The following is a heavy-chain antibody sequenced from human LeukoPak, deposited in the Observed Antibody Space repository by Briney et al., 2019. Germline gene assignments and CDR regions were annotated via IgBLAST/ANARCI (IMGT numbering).Heavy chain of an antibody. J-gene: IGHJ4*02. CDR2: ISYDGSNK. V-gene: IGHV3-30-3*01. CDR1: GFTFSSYA. D-gene: IGHD5-12*01. CDR3: ARPYSGRFYYFDY. Sequence: PGGSLRLSCAASGFTFSSYAMHWVRQAPGKGLEWVAVISYDGSNKYYADSVKGRFTISRDNSKNTLYLQMNCLRAEDTAVYYCARPYSGRFYYFDYWGQGTLVTVSS.